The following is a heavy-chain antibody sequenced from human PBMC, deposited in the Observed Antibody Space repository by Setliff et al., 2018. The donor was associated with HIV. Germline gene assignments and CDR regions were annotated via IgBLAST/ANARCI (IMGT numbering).Heavy chain of an antibody. CDR2: ISWNGDST. CDR1: GFTLSTYS. J-gene: IGHJ3*01. Sequence: GGSLRLSCVASGFTLSTYSMNWVRQAPGKGLEWICGISWNGDSTNYADSVKGRFTISRDNAKNSLFLEMTNLRAEDTAFYYCTNKPESFNSFEVWGQGTVVTVSS. CDR3: TNKPESFNSFEV. V-gene: IGHV3-20*04.